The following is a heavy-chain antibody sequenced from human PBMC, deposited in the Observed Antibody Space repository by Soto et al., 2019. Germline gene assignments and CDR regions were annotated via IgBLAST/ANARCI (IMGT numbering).Heavy chain of an antibody. CDR1: GGTFSRYA. V-gene: IGHV1-69*13. CDR3: ARDYYGSGIPAY. Sequence: SVKVSCKASGGTFSRYAISWVRQAPGQGLEWMGGIIPIFGTANYAQKFQGRVTITADESTSTAYMELSSLRSEDTAVYYCARDYYGSGIPAYWGQGTLVTVSS. CDR2: IIPIFGTA. J-gene: IGHJ4*02. D-gene: IGHD3-10*01.